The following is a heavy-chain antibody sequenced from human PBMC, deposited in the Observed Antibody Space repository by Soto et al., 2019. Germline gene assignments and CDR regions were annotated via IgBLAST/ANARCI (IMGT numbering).Heavy chain of an antibody. CDR1: GGTFSSYA. V-gene: IGHV1-69*13. D-gene: IGHD3-22*01. CDR2: IIPIFGTA. J-gene: IGHJ4*02. CDR3: ARARYYDSSGYPYYFDY. Sequence: ASVKVSCKASGGTFSSYAISWVRQAPGQGLEWMGGIIPIFGTANYAQKFQGRVTITADESTSTAYMELSSLRSEDTAVYYCARARYYDSSGYPYYFDYWGQGTLVTVSS.